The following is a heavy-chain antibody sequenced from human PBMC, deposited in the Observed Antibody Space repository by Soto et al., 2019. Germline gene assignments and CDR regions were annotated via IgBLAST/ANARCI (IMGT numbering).Heavy chain of an antibody. CDR2: TYQSGSA. V-gene: IGHV4-30-2*06. Sequence: SETLSLTCTVSGGSISSGGYSWTWIRQSPGKGLEWIGYTYQSGSAYYNPSLKSRVTISVDRSKNQFSLNLTSVTAADTAVYYCARDYYGMDVWGQGTTVTVSS. CDR3: ARDYYGMDV. CDR1: GGSISSGGYS. J-gene: IGHJ6*02.